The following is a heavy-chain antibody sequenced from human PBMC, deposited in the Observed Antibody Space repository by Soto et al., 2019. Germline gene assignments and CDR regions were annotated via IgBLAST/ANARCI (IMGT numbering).Heavy chain of an antibody. V-gene: IGHV4-31*03. J-gene: IGHJ5*02. D-gene: IGHD2-21*01. CDR2: IYVTGAV. CDR1: VAARNSGKYY. Sequence: ALSLTGREPVAARNSGKYYWSWVRQVPGKGLEWIGHIYVTGAVDYNPSLRDRITISQDTSERQFSLNLRLVTAADTAVYYCARLRIATNNYKWFDPWGQGTLVTVSS. CDR3: ARLRIATNNYKWFDP.